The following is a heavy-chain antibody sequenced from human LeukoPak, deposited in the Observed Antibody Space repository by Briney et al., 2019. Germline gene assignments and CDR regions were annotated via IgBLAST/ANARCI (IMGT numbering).Heavy chain of an antibody. D-gene: IGHD3-10*01. V-gene: IGHV4-34*01. Sequence: SETLSLTCAVYGASFSGYYWSWIRQSPGKGLEWIGEINHSGSTNYNPSLKSRVTISVDTSKNQFSLKLTSVTAADTAVYYCAKSNGYGLVDIWGQGTMVTVSS. CDR3: AKSNGYGLVDI. CDR2: INHSGST. CDR1: GASFSGYY. J-gene: IGHJ3*02.